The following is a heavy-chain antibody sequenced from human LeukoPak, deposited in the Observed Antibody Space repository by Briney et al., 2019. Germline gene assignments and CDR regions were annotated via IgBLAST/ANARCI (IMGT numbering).Heavy chain of an antibody. V-gene: IGHV1-18*01. Sequence: ASVKVSCKASGYTFTSYGISWVRQAPGQGLEWMGWISAYNGNTNYAQKLQGRVTMTTDTSTSTAYMELRSLRSDDTAVYYCARAPYYDFWSGYSGEYFDYWGQGTLVTVSS. J-gene: IGHJ4*02. D-gene: IGHD3-3*01. CDR2: ISAYNGNT. CDR3: ARAPYYDFWSGYSGEYFDY. CDR1: GYTFTSYG.